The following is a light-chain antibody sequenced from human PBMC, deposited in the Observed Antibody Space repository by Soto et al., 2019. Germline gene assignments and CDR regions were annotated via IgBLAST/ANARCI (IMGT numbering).Light chain of an antibody. CDR1: QDISNY. V-gene: IGKV1-33*01. J-gene: IGKJ2*01. Sequence: DIQMTQSPSSLSASVGDRVTITCQASQDISNYLNWYQQKPGKAPKLLIYDASNLETGVPSRFSGSGSGTDFTFTISSLQPEDIATSYCQQYDNLPPPYTFGQGTKLEIK. CDR3: QQYDNLPPPYT. CDR2: DAS.